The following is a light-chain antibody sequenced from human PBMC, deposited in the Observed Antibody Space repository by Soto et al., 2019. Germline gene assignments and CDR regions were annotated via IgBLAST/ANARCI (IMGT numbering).Light chain of an antibody. CDR2: DVS. CDR3: SSYTSSSTQV. V-gene: IGLV2-14*01. CDR1: SSDVGGYNY. Sequence: QSVLTQPASVSGSPGRSITISCTGTSSDVGGYNYVSWCQQHPGKAPKLMIYDVSNRPSGVSNRFSGSKSGNTASLTISGLQAEDEADYYCSSYTSSSTQVFGTGTKVTVL. J-gene: IGLJ1*01.